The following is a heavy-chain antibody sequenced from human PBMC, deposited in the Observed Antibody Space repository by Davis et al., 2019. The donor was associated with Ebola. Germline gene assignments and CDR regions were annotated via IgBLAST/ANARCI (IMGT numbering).Heavy chain of an antibody. J-gene: IGHJ5*02. D-gene: IGHD4-17*01. CDR3: AIDADYGEYGWFDP. CDR1: EITFRDHS. Sequence: GESLKISCAASEITFRDHSINWVRQAPGKGLEWVAIISNDGNNRFYADSVKGRFTISRDNSKNTSYLQMNSLRPEDTATYYCAIDADYGEYGWFDPWGQGTLVIVSS. CDR2: ISNDGNNR. V-gene: IGHV3-30*01.